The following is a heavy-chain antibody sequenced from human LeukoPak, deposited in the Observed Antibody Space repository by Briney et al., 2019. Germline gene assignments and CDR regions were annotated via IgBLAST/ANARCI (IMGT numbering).Heavy chain of an antibody. CDR2: INWNGGST. V-gene: IGHV3-20*01. CDR3: ARDRSYGSFDF. CDR1: GFPFSSYW. Sequence: GGSLRLSCAASGFPFSSYWMNWVRQAPGKGLEWVSGINWNGGSTFYADSVKGRFTISRDNAKNALYLQMNSPTAEDTALYHCARDRSYGSFDFWGQGTLVTVSS. J-gene: IGHJ4*02. D-gene: IGHD5-18*01.